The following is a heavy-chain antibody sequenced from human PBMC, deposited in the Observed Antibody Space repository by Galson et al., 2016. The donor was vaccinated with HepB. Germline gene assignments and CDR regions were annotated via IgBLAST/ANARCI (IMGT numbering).Heavy chain of an antibody. V-gene: IGHV5-10-1*01. CDR3: ARQGYCSSTSCYDNGYAFDI. CDR2: IDPTDSYT. D-gene: IGHD2-2*01. Sequence: QSGAEVKKPGESLRISCKGSGSSFTNYWISWVRQMPGKGLEWMGKIDPTDSYTNYSPSFQGHVTISGDKSISTAYLQWSSLKASDTAMYYCARQGYCSSTSCYDNGYAFDIWGQGTMVTVSS. CDR1: GSSFTNYW. J-gene: IGHJ3*02.